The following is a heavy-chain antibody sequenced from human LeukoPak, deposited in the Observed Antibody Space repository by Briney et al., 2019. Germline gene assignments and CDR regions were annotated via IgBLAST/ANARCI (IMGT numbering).Heavy chain of an antibody. J-gene: IGHJ6*02. CDR2: MNPNSGNT. CDR1: GYTFTSYD. V-gene: IGHV1-8*01. Sequence: ASVKVSCKASGYTFTSYDINWVRQATGQGIEWMGWMNPNSGNTGYAQKFQGRVTMTRNTSISTAYMELSSLRSEDTAVYYCARAWDYDFWSGYYNYFYYGMDVWGQGTTVTVSS. CDR3: ARAWDYDFWSGYYNYFYYGMDV. D-gene: IGHD3-3*01.